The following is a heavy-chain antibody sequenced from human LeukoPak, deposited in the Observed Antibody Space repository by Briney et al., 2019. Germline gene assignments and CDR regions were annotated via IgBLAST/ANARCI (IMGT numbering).Heavy chain of an antibody. D-gene: IGHD4-23*01. Sequence: SETLSLTCAAYGGSFSGYYWSWIRQPPGKGLEWIGEINHSGSTNYNPSLKSRVTISVDTSKNQFSLKLSSVTAADTAVYYCAANSSGRWGQGTLVTVSS. J-gene: IGHJ4*02. CDR2: INHSGST. CDR3: AANSSGR. V-gene: IGHV4-34*01. CDR1: GGSFSGYY.